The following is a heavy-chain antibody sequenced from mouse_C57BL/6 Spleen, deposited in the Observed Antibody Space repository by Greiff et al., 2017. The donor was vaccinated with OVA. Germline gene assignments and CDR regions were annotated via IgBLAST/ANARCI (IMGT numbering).Heavy chain of an antibody. Sequence: QVQLQQPGAELVKPGASVKLSCKASGYTFTSYWMHWVKQRPGQGLEWIGMIHPNSGSTNYNEKFKSKATLTVDKSSSTAYMQRSSLTSEDSAVYYCARGAQATWFAYWGQGTLVTVSA. CDR1: GYTFTSYW. V-gene: IGHV1-64*01. D-gene: IGHD3-2*02. CDR2: IHPNSGST. CDR3: ARGAQATWFAY. J-gene: IGHJ3*01.